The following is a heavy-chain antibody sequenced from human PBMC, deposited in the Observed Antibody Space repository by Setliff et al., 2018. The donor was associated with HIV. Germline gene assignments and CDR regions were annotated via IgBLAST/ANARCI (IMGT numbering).Heavy chain of an antibody. Sequence: PGGSLRLSCAASGFTFSSYGMHWVRQAPGKGLEWVAFIRYDGSNKYYADSVKGRFTISRDNSKNTLYLQMNSLRAEDTAVYYCAKDQHYYASGSYDYWGQGTLVTVSS. CDR3: AKDQHYYASGSYDY. J-gene: IGHJ4*02. D-gene: IGHD3-10*01. CDR2: IRYDGSNK. V-gene: IGHV3-30*02. CDR1: GFTFSSYG.